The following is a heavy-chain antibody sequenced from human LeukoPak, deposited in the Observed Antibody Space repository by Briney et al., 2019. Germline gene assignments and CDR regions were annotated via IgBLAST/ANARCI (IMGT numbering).Heavy chain of an antibody. V-gene: IGHV3-23*01. CDR3: AKDPGGLWLLKTLNYYFDY. CDR1: GFTFSSYA. J-gene: IGHJ4*02. Sequence: PGGSLRLSCAASGFTFSSYAMSWVRQAPGKGLEWVSAISGSGGSTYYADSVKGRFTISRDNSKNTLYLQMNSLRAEDTAVYYCAKDPGGLWLLKTLNYYFDYWGQGTLVTVSS. CDR2: ISGSGGST. D-gene: IGHD5-18*01.